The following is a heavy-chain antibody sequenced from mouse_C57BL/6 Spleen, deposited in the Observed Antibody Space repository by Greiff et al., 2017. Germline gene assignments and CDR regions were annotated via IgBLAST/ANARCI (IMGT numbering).Heavy chain of an antibody. CDR1: GYSITSGYY. D-gene: IGHD3-2*02. V-gene: IGHV3-6*01. CDR2: ISYDGSN. CDR3: AREGAAQALFAY. Sequence: EVKLMESGPGLVKPSQSLSLTCSVTGYSITSGYYWNWIRQFPGNKLEWMGYISYDGSNNYNPSLKNRISITRDTSKNQFFLKLNSVTTEDTATYCCAREGAAQALFAYWGQGTLVTVSA. J-gene: IGHJ3*01.